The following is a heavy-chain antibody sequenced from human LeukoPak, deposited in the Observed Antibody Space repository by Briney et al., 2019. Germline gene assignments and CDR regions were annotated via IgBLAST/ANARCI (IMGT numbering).Heavy chain of an antibody. Sequence: SSQTLSLTCTVSGGSISSGNYYWNWIRQPAGKGLEWIGRIYTSGSTNFNPSLKSRVPISVDTSKNHFSLKLSSVTAADTAVYYCARHHHGYSSGWYERFDYWGQGTLVTVSS. J-gene: IGHJ4*02. CDR2: IYTSGST. CDR1: GGSISSGNYY. CDR3: ARHHHGYSSGWYERFDY. D-gene: IGHD6-19*01. V-gene: IGHV4-61*02.